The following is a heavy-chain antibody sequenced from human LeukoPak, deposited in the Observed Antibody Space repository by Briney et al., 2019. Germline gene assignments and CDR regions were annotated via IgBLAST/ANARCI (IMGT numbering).Heavy chain of an antibody. Sequence: SETLSLTCAVYGGSFSGYYWSWIRQPPGKGLEWIGYIYYSGSTNYNPSLKSRVTISVDTSKNQFSLKLSSVTAADTAVYYCARVLTHDFWSGYFDYWGQGTLVTVSS. J-gene: IGHJ4*02. D-gene: IGHD3-3*01. CDR3: ARVLTHDFWSGYFDY. V-gene: IGHV4-59*01. CDR2: IYYSGST. CDR1: GGSFSGYY.